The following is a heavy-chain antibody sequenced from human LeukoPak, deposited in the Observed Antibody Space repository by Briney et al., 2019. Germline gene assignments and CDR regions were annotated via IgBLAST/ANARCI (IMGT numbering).Heavy chain of an antibody. CDR2: IYYSGST. J-gene: IGHJ5*02. CDR1: GGSISSHY. CDR3: ARGPHRNWFDP. Sequence: SETLSLTCTVSGGSISSHYWGWIRQPPGKGLEWIGYIYYSGSTNYNPSLKSRVTISVDTSKNQFSLKLSSVTAADTAVYYCARGPHRNWFDPWGQGTLVTVSS. V-gene: IGHV4-59*11.